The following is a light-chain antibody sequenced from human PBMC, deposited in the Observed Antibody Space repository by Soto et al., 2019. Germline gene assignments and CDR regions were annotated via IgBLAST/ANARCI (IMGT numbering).Light chain of an antibody. J-gene: IGLJ1*01. V-gene: IGLV1-40*01. CDR3: QSFDSRLMEKV. Sequence: QPVLTQPPSVSGAPGQRVTISCTGSNSDIGAGYDVHWYQQHLPGTAPKLLIYGNNNRPSGVPDRFSGSKSGTSASLAITGLQAEDEADYYCQSFDSRLMEKVFGTGTKLTVL. CDR1: NSDIGAGYD. CDR2: GNN.